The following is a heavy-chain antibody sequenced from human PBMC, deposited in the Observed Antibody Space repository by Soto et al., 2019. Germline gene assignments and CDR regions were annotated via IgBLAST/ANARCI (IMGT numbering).Heavy chain of an antibody. V-gene: IGHV1-8*01. CDR2: MNPNSGNT. Sequence: QVRLVQSGAAVKKPGASVKVSCKASGYTFTSYDINWVRQATGQGLEWMGWMNPNSGNTGYAQKFQGRVTMTRNTSISTAYMELSSLRSEDTAVYYCARGTSIAAAGTVDPWGQGTLVTVSS. CDR3: ARGTSIAAAGTVDP. CDR1: GYTFTSYD. J-gene: IGHJ5*02. D-gene: IGHD6-13*01.